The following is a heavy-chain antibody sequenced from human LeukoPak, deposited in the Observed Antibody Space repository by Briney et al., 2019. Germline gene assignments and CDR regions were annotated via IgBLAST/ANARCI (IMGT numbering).Heavy chain of an antibody. V-gene: IGHV3-23*01. CDR3: AKKIGYYYDSSGYSYFDY. J-gene: IGHJ4*02. CDR1: GFTFSSYA. CDR2: ISGSGGST. D-gene: IGHD3-22*01. Sequence: GGSLRLSCAASGFTFSSYAMSWVRQAPGKGLEWVSAISGSGGSTYYADSVKGRFTISRDNSKNTLYLQMNSLRAEDTAVYYCAKKIGYYYDSSGYSYFDYWGQGTLVTVSS.